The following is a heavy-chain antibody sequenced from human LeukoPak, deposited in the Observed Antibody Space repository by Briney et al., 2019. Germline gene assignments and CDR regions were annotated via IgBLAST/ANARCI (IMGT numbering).Heavy chain of an antibody. Sequence: KPSETLSLTCTVSGGSISSYYWSWIRQPAGKGLEWIGRIYTSGSTYYNPSLKSRVTISVDTSKNQFSLKLSSVTAADTAVYYCARVLHPGPKLYSYDYNPLGYFDYWGQGTLVTVSS. D-gene: IGHD5-18*01. CDR2: IYTSGST. CDR1: GGSISSYY. J-gene: IGHJ4*02. CDR3: ARVLHPGPKLYSYDYNPLGYFDY. V-gene: IGHV4-4*07.